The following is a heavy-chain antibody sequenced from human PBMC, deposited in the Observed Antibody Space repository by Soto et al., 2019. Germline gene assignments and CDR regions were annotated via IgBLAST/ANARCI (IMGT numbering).Heavy chain of an antibody. D-gene: IGHD1-26*01. Sequence: PVGSLRLSCADSGFTFSRYEMNWVRQAPGKGLEWVSYISSSSSTLYYAGSVKGRFTISRDNAKNSLYLQMNSLRAEDTAVYYCARGGSGSYFWYFDLWGRGTLVTVSS. CDR1: GFTFSRYE. CDR3: ARGGSGSYFWYFDL. V-gene: IGHV3-48*03. CDR2: ISSSSSTL. J-gene: IGHJ2*01.